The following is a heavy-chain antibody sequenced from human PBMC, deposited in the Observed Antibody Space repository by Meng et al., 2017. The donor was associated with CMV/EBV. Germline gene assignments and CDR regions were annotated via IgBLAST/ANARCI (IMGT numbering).Heavy chain of an antibody. CDR3: ARTGEYPTFDY. D-gene: IGHD2/OR15-2a*01. V-gene: IGHV4-30-4*08. Sequence: QGDLQESGQGRVNPSQTLSLTCTVSGGSISSGDYYWSWIRQPPGKGLEWIGYIYYSGSTYYNPSLKSRVTISVDTSKNQFSLKLSSVTAADTAVYYCARTGEYPTFDYWGQGTLVTVSS. CDR1: GGSISSGDYY. J-gene: IGHJ4*02. CDR2: IYYSGST.